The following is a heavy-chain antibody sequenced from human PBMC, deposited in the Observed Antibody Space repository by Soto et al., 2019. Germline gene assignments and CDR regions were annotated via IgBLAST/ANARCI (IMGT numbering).Heavy chain of an antibody. CDR3: VRHTHGTWYSDY. J-gene: IGHJ4*02. D-gene: IGHD2-21*02. Sequence: SETLSLTCTVSGGSVSSPSYYWGWIRQPPGKGLEWIASIYYIGSTNYNSSLKSRVVISIDTSKNQFSLRLSSVTAADTSVYYCVRHTHGTWYSDYWGQGTLVTVSS. CDR2: IYYIGST. V-gene: IGHV4-39*01. CDR1: GGSVSSPSYY.